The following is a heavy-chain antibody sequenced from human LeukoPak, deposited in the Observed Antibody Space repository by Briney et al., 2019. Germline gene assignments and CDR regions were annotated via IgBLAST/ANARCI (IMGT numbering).Heavy chain of an antibody. CDR1: GGSLSSYY. CDR2: IYYSGST. J-gene: IGHJ6*03. V-gene: IGHV4-59*01. CDR3: ARVNDDFWSGSMDV. Sequence: SETLSLTCAVSGGSLSSYYWSWIRQPPGKGLEWIGYIYYSGSTNYNPSLKSRVTISVDTSKNQFSLKLSSVSAADTAVYYCARVNDDFWSGSMDVWGKGTTVTVSS. D-gene: IGHD3-3*01.